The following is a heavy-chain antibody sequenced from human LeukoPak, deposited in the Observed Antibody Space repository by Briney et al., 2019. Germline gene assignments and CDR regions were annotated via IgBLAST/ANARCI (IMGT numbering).Heavy chain of an antibody. CDR3: AGAPPLGFGDFGWFDP. V-gene: IGHV1-46*01. J-gene: IGHJ5*02. CDR2: INPSGGST. D-gene: IGHD3-10*01. CDR1: GYTFTSYY. Sequence: ASVKVSCKASGYTFTSYYMHWVRQAPGQGLEWMGIINPSGGSTSYAQKFQGRVTMTRDTSTSTVYMELSSLRSEDTAVYYCAGAPPLGFGDFGWFDPWGQGTLVTVSS.